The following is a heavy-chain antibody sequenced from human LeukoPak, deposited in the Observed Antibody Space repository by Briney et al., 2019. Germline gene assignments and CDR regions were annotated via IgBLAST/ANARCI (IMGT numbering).Heavy chain of an antibody. CDR3: ARSTNNWFDP. Sequence: ASVKVSCKASGYTFTGYYMHWVRQAPGQGLEWMGIINPSGGSTTYAQKFQGRVTMTRDTSTTTVYMELSSLRSEDTAVYYCARSTNNWFDPWGQGTLVTVSS. CDR1: GYTFTGYY. V-gene: IGHV1-46*01. J-gene: IGHJ5*02. CDR2: INPSGGST.